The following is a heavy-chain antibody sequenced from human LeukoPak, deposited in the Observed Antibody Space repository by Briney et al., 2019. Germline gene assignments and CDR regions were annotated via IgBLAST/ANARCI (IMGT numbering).Heavy chain of an antibody. CDR2: ISGSGEST. V-gene: IGHV3-23*01. CDR3: AKVGQNYHILTYYFDY. Sequence: GGSLRLSCAVSGFTFRSYDMSWVRQAPGKGLEWVSGISGSGESTYYANSVKGRFTISRDTSKNALYLHMNSLRVEDTAVYYCAKVGQNYHILTYYFDYWGQGTLVTVSS. CDR1: GFTFRSYD. D-gene: IGHD3-9*01. J-gene: IGHJ4*02.